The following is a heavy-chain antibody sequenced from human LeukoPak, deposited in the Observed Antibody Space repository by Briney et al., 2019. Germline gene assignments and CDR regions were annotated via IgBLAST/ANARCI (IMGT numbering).Heavy chain of an antibody. CDR3: ASGSIVAGDY. D-gene: IGHD5-12*01. V-gene: IGHV4-31*03. CDR2: IYYSGST. J-gene: IGHJ4*02. CDR1: GGSISSGGYY. Sequence: SETLSLTCTVSGGSISSGGYYWSWIRQHPGKDLEWIGYIYYSGSTYYNPSLKSRVTISVDTSKNQFSLKLSSVTAADTAVYYCASGSIVAGDYWGQGTLVTVSS.